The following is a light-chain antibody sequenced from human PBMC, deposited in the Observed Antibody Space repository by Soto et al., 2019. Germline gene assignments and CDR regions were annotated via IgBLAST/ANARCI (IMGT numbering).Light chain of an antibody. CDR3: QQYGSSGT. CDR2: GAS. CDR1: QSVSNNY. V-gene: IGKV3-20*01. Sequence: EIVFTRSPGTLSLSPGERATLSCRASQSVSNNYLAWYQQKPGQAPRLLIYGASNRATGIPDRFSGSGSGTDFTLTISRLEPEDFAVYYCQQYGSSGTLGQGTKVDIK. J-gene: IGKJ1*01.